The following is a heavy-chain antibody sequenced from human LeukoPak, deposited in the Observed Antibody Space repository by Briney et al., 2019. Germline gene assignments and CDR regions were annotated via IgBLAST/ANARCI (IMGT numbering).Heavy chain of an antibody. CDR3: ARDNDKVVDH. CDR2: ITAYNGNR. V-gene: IGHV1-18*01. D-gene: IGHD1-1*01. J-gene: IGHJ4*01. Sequence: ASVKVSCTTSGYTFSNYGVSWVRQAPGQGLEWMGWITAYNGNRLYAQRFQGRITLTTDTSTSTSYMELRSLEYDDTAIYYCARDNDKVVDHWGQGTLVTVSS. CDR1: GYTFSNYG.